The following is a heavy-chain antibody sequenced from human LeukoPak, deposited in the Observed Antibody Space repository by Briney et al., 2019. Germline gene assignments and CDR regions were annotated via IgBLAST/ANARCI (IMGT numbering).Heavy chain of an antibody. Sequence: PGGSLRLSCAASGFTFSSYAMSWVRQAPGKGLEWVSAISGSGGNTYYADSVKGRFTISRDNSKNTLYLQMNSLRAEDTAVYYCAKAVTYYYDSSGYFDYWGQGTLVTVSS. J-gene: IGHJ4*02. CDR3: AKAVTYYYDSSGYFDY. CDR1: GFTFSSYA. D-gene: IGHD3-22*01. CDR2: ISGSGGNT. V-gene: IGHV3-23*01.